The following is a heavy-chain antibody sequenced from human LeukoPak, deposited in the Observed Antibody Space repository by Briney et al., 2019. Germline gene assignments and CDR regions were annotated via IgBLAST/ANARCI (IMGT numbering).Heavy chain of an antibody. CDR3: ARDASGSSVGLIDF. CDR1: GGSISSSSYY. J-gene: IGHJ4*02. Sequence: PSETLSLTCTVSGGSISSSSYYWGWIRQPPGKGLEWIGSIYYSGSTYYNPSLKSRVTISVETSKNQFSLKLSSVTAAHTVVYYCARDASGSSVGLIDFWGQGTLVTVSS. D-gene: IGHD1-26*01. CDR2: IYYSGST. V-gene: IGHV4-39*02.